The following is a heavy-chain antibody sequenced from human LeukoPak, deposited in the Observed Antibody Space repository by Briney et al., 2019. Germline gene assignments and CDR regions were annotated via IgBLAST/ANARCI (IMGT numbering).Heavy chain of an antibody. J-gene: IGHJ6*03. CDR2: SYYSGST. CDR3: ARSDFWSGFLPYYYYYYMDV. V-gene: IGHV4-59*12. CDR1: GGSISSYY. Sequence: SETLSLTCTVSGGSISSYYWSWIRQPPGKGLEWIGYSYYSGSTNYNPSLKSRVTISVDTSKNQFSLKLSSVTAADTAVYYCARSDFWSGFLPYYYYYYMDVWGKGTTVTVSS. D-gene: IGHD3-3*01.